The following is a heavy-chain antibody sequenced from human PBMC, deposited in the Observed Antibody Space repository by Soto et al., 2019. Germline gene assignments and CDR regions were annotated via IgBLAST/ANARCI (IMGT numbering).Heavy chain of an antibody. CDR3: ARDSSYYDSSGYVRGSAFDI. CDR1: GYTFTSYY. Sequence: ASVKVSCKASGYTFTSYYMHWVRPAPGQGLEWMGIINPSGGSTSYAQKFQGRVTMTRDTSTSTVYMELSSLRSEDTAVYYCARDSSYYDSSGYVRGSAFDIWGQGTMVTVSS. D-gene: IGHD3-22*01. J-gene: IGHJ3*02. V-gene: IGHV1-46*01. CDR2: INPSGGST.